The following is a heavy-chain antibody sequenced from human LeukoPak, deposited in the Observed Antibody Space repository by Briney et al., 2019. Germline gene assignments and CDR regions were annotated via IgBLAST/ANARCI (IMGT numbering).Heavy chain of an antibody. Sequence: GESLKISCRGSGYSFTTYWIGWVRQTPGKGLEWMGIIYPGDSDTRYSPSFQGQVTMSADKSLTPAYLQWSSLNASDTAMYYCARRHGCSSTSCPPDSWGQGTLVTVSS. V-gene: IGHV5-51*01. CDR2: IYPGDSDT. J-gene: IGHJ4*02. D-gene: IGHD2-2*01. CDR1: GYSFTTYW. CDR3: ARRHGCSSTSCPPDS.